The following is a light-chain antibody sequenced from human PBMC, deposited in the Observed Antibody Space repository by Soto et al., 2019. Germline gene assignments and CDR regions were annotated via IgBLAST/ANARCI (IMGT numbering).Light chain of an antibody. V-gene: IGKV1-33*01. Sequence: DIQLTQSPSSLSASVGDRVTITCRASQRIDTYLNWYQQKPGKAPKLLIYDASNLETGVPSRFSGSGSGTDFTFTISSLQPEDIATYYCQQYDNLPLTFGGGTKVEIK. CDR2: DAS. J-gene: IGKJ4*01. CDR3: QQYDNLPLT. CDR1: QRIDTY.